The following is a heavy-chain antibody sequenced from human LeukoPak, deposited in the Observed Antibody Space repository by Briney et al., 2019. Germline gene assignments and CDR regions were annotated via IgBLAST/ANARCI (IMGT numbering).Heavy chain of an antibody. J-gene: IGHJ4*02. CDR2: TSKDGSDT. D-gene: IGHD6-25*01. CDR3: ARGGYSGSYYRFS. Sequence: GGSLRLSCAASGFRFSDYWMHWVRQGPGKGPEWLSRTSKDGSDTFYADAAKGRFTASRDKAKNTVYLQVTNVRPEDTAVYFCARGGYSGSYYRFSWGQGTLVTVAS. V-gene: IGHV3-74*01. CDR1: GFRFSDYW.